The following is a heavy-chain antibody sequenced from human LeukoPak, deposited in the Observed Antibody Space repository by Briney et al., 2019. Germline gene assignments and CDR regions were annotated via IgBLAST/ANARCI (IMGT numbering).Heavy chain of an antibody. J-gene: IGHJ4*02. V-gene: IGHV4-34*01. CDR2: IYYSGST. CDR1: GGSFSGYY. CDR3: ARGARRFRYFDY. D-gene: IGHD6-6*01. Sequence: PSETLSLTCAVYGGSFSGYYWSWIRQPPGKGLEWIGSIYYSGSTYYNPSLKSRVTISVDTSKNQFSLKLSSVTAADTAVYYCARGARRFRYFDYWGQGTLVTVSS.